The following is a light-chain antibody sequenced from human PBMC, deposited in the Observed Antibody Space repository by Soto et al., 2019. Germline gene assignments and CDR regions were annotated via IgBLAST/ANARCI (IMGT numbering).Light chain of an antibody. J-gene: IGKJ1*01. CDR3: LQDYSYPRT. Sequence: AIQMTQSPSSLSASVGDRVTITCRASQAIRNELGWYQHKPGRAPNLLVSAASTLQSGVPSRFSGIGSGSDFTLNISSLQHEYFATYDCLQDYSYPRTFGQGNTVEIK. V-gene: IGKV1-6*01. CDR2: AAS. CDR1: QAIRNE.